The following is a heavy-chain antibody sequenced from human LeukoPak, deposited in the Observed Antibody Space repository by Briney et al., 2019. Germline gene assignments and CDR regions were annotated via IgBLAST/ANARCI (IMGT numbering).Heavy chain of an antibody. CDR1: GFTFSSYG. D-gene: IGHD3-3*01. V-gene: IGHV3-30*19. Sequence: PGRSLRLSCAASGFTFSSYGMHWVRQAPGKGLEWVAVISYDGSNKYYADSVKGRFTISRDNSKNTLYLQMNSLRAEDTAVYYCARDVGVAPRGVPGPYYYMDVWGKGTTVTVSS. CDR3: ARDVGVAPRGVPGPYYYMDV. CDR2: ISYDGSNK. J-gene: IGHJ6*03.